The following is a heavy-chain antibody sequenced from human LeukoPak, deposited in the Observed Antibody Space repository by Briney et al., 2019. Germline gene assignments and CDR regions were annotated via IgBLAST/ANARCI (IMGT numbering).Heavy chain of an antibody. CDR3: ARVVSDSSSWHLPDY. CDR2: ISSSSSTI. V-gene: IGHV3-48*04. D-gene: IGHD6-13*01. Sequence: GRSLRLSCAASGFTFSSYSMNWVRQAPGKGLEWVSYISSSSSTIYYADSVKGRFTISRDNAKNSLYLQMNSLRAEDTAVYYCARVVSDSSSWHLPDYWGQGTLVTVSS. J-gene: IGHJ4*02. CDR1: GFTFSSYS.